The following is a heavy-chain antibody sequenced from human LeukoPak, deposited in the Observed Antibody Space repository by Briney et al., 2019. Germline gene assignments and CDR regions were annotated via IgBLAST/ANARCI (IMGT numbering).Heavy chain of an antibody. CDR3: AREERHAFDI. Sequence: GGSLRLSCAASGFTVSSNYMSWVRQAPGKGLEWVSVIYSGGSTYYADSVKGRFTISRDNSKNTLYLQMNSLRAEDTTVYYCAREERHAFDIWGQGTMVTVSS. J-gene: IGHJ3*02. D-gene: IGHD1-26*01. V-gene: IGHV3-66*01. CDR2: IYSGGST. CDR1: GFTVSSNY.